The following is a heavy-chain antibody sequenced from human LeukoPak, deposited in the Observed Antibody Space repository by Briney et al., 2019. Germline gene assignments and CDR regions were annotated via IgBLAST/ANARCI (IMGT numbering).Heavy chain of an antibody. J-gene: IGHJ4*02. Sequence: GGSLRLSCAASGFTFSSYSMNWVRQAPGKGLEWVSSISSSSSYIYYADSVKGRFTISRDNAKNSLYLQMNSLSAEDAAVYYCVKDDGWVQYANWGQGTLVTVSS. CDR1: GFTFSSYS. D-gene: IGHD5-24*01. CDR2: ISSSSSYI. V-gene: IGHV3-21*04. CDR3: VKDDGWVQYAN.